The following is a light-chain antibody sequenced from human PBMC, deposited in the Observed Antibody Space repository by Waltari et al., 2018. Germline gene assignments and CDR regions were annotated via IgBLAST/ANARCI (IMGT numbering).Light chain of an antibody. CDR1: AVPKQY. Sequence: SYELTQPPPVSVSPGQTATLTCAGPAVPKQYGYCYQQKPGQAPVLVLYKDSERPSGIPERFSGSSSGTTATLTISGVQAEDEDDYYCQSADSNGSYWVFGGGTKLTVL. CDR2: KDS. V-gene: IGLV3-25*03. J-gene: IGLJ3*02. CDR3: QSADSNGSYWV.